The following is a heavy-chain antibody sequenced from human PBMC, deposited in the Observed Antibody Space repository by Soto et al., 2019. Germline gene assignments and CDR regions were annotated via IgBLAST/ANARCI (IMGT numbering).Heavy chain of an antibody. CDR3: ARGRFDFIWGTPAPYLDY. Sequence: SETLSLTCTVSGDSISTYYWTWIRQPPGKGLEWIGYIYNSATTKYNPSLKSRVTISVDTSKNQFSLKLSSVTTADTAVYYCARGRFDFIWGTPAPYLDYWGQGALVTVSS. J-gene: IGHJ4*02. D-gene: IGHD3-16*01. V-gene: IGHV4-59*01. CDR2: IYNSATT. CDR1: GDSISTYY.